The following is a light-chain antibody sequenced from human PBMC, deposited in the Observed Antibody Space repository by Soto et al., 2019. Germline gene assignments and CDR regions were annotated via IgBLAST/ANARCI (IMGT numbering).Light chain of an antibody. CDR3: MQALQTSIT. CDR1: QSLLHSNGNHD. Sequence: DIVMHKSPLSLTVTPGEPSSISCRSSQSLLHSNGNHDLDWYLQKPGQSPQLLLYLASNRASGVPDRFSGRGSGTDFTLNISRVEAQDVGVYYCMQALQTSITFGQGTRLAIK. V-gene: IGKV2-28*01. J-gene: IGKJ5*01. CDR2: LAS.